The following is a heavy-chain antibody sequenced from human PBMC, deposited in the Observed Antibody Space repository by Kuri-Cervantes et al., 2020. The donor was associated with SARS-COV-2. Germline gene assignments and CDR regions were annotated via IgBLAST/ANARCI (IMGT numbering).Heavy chain of an antibody. CDR2: IYYSGST. CDR3: ARQQGVTRVWDY. J-gene: IGHJ4*02. V-gene: IGHV4-39*01. CDR1: GGSISSSSYY. D-gene: IGHD4-17*01. Sequence: SETLSLTCTVSGGSISSSSYYWGWIRQPPGKGLEWIGSIYYSGSTYYNPSLKSRVTISVDTSKNQFSLKLSSVTAADTAVYYCARQQGVTRVWDYWGQGTLVTVSS.